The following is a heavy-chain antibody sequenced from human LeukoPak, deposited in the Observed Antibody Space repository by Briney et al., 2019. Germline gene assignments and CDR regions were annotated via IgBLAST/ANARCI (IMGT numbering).Heavy chain of an antibody. D-gene: IGHD1-26*01. CDR1: GFTLTNYD. CDR2: MNPISGNT. V-gene: IGHV1-8*01. Sequence: GASVKVSCKASGFTLTNYDINWVRQAPGQGLEWMGWMNPISGNTGYARKFQGRVTMTRDTSISTAYMELRSLTSEDTAVYCCARQVGAPDYWGQGTLVTVSS. J-gene: IGHJ4*02. CDR3: ARQVGAPDY.